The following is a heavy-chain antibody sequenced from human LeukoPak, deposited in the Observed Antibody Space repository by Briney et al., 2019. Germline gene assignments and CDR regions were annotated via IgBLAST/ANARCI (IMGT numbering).Heavy chain of an antibody. V-gene: IGHV1-18*01. CDR2: ISAYNGNT. D-gene: IGHD4-11*01. J-gene: IGHJ4*02. CDR3: ARDTYSDYGFFYFDY. CDR1: GYTFTSYG. Sequence: GASVKVSCKASGYTFTSYGISWVRQAPGQGLEWMGWISAYNGNTNYAQKLQGRVTMTTDTSTSTAYMELRSLRSDDTAVYYCARDTYSDYGFFYFDYWGQGTLVTVSS.